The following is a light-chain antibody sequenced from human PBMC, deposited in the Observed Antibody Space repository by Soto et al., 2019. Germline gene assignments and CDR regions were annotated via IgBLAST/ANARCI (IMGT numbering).Light chain of an antibody. CDR1: QSLLHSNGYNY. Sequence: DIVMTQSPISLPVTPGEPASISCRSSQSLLHSNGYNYLDWYLQKPGQSPQLLIYLGSIRASGVPDRFSGRGSGTDFTLKISRVEAEDVGVYYCMQPLQTPWTFGQGTKVEIK. CDR3: MQPLQTPWT. V-gene: IGKV2-28*01. J-gene: IGKJ1*01. CDR2: LGS.